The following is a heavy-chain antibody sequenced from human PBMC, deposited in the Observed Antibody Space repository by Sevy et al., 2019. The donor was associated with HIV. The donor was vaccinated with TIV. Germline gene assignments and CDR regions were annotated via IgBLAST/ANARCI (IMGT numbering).Heavy chain of an antibody. CDR3: ARVRHSSGYYFPLDY. J-gene: IGHJ4*02. V-gene: IGHV1-18*04. Sequence: ASVKVSCKASGYTFTSYGISWVRQAPGQGLEWMGWISAYNGNTNYAQKLQGRVTMTTDTSTSTAYMELRSLRSDDTAVYYCARVRHSSGYYFPLDYWGRGTLVTVSS. CDR1: GYTFTSYG. CDR2: ISAYNGNT. D-gene: IGHD3-22*01.